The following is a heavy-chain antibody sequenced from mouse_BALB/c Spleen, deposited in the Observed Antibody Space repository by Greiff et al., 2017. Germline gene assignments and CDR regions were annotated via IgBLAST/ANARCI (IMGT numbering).Heavy chain of an antibody. Sequence: EVQLVESGGGLVKPGGSLKLSCAASGFAFSSYDMSWVRQTPEKRLEWVAYISSGGGSTYYPDTVKGRFTISRDNAKNTLYLQMSSLKSEDTAMYYCARHEVRRVYYFDYWGQGTTLTVSS. CDR3: ARHEVRRVYYFDY. CDR1: GFAFSSYD. V-gene: IGHV5-12-1*01. CDR2: ISSGGGST. D-gene: IGHD2-14*01. J-gene: IGHJ2*01.